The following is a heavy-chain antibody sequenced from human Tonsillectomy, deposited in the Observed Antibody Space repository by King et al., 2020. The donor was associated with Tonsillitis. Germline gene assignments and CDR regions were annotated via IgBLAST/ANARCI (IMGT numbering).Heavy chain of an antibody. J-gene: IGHJ4*02. CDR2: MYYSGTI. CDR3: ARSVSGSFDY. CDR1: GGSIGSSDHY. V-gene: IGHV4-39*01. D-gene: IGHD1-26*01. Sequence: QLQLQESGPGVVKPSETLSLTCTVSGGSIGSSDHYWAWIRQPPGKGLEWIGYMYYSGTIFYNPSLKSRVTISGGTSEHRFSLKLSSVTAADTAVYFCARSVSGSFDYWGQGALVTVSS.